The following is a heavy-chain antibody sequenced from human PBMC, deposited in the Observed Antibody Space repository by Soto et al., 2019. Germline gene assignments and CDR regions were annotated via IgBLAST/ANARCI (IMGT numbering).Heavy chain of an antibody. CDR2: ISGNTGKT. V-gene: IGHV1-18*01. CDR3: ARDWNCSNTRCQNCFDP. D-gene: IGHD2-2*01. CDR1: GYTFISYG. J-gene: IGHJ5*02. Sequence: QVQLVQSGAEVTEPGASVKVSCKASGYTFISYGVSWVRQAPGQGLEWMGWISGNTGKTNYAQNLQGRVTMTTDTSTSTADMELRSLRSDDTAVYYCARDWNCSNTRCQNCFDPWGQGTLVTVSS.